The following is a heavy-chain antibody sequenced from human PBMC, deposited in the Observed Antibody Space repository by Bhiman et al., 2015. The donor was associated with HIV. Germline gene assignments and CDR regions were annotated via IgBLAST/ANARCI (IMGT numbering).Heavy chain of an antibody. V-gene: IGHV3-7*05. CDR3: ARAPASGWYWSWFDP. CDR2: IKQDGSEK. D-gene: IGHD6-19*01. Sequence: EVQLVESGGGLVQPGGSLRLSCAGSGFSFSFYCMTWVRQAPGKGLEWVANIKQDGSEKYYVDSVKGRFTISRDNAKNSLYLQMNSLRVEDTAVYYCARAPASGWYWSWFDPWGQGTLVTVSS. J-gene: IGHJ5*02. CDR1: GFSFSFYC.